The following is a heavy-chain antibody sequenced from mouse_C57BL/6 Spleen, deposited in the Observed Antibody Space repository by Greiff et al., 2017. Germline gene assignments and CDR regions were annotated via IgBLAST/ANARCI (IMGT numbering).Heavy chain of an antibody. D-gene: IGHD1-1*01. CDR2: ISSGSSTI. Sequence: EVHLVESGGGLVKPGGSLKLSCAASGFTFSDYGMHWVRQAPEKGLEWVAYISSGSSTIYYADTVKGRFTISRDNAKNTLFLQMTSLRSEDTAMYYCAREDYGSSYPAYWGQGTLVTVSA. V-gene: IGHV5-17*01. J-gene: IGHJ3*01. CDR3: AREDYGSSYPAY. CDR1: GFTFSDYG.